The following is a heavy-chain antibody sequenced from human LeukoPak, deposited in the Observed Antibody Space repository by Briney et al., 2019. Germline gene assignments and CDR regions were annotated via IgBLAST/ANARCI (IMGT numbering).Heavy chain of an antibody. CDR1: GFTFTSYS. CDR3: ARRIAVAGMDV. CDR2: ISTGGGTI. V-gene: IGHV3-48*02. Sequence: GGSLRLSCAASGFTFTSYSMNWVRRAPGKGPEWVSFISTGGGTINYADSLKGRITISRDNAKNSLYLQMNSLRDEDTAIYYCARRIAVAGMDVWGQGTTVTVSS. D-gene: IGHD6-19*01. J-gene: IGHJ6*02.